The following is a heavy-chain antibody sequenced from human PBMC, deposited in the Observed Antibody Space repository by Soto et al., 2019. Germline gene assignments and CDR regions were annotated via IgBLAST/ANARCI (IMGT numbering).Heavy chain of an antibody. CDR3: AKERGLFHDCWSGYYDFDY. Sequence: QVQLVESGGGVVQPGRSLRLSCAASGFTFSSYGMHWVRQAPGKGLEWVAVISYDGSNKYYADSVKGRFTISRDNSKNTLYVQMNSLRAEDTAVYYCAKERGLFHDCWSGYYDFDYWGQGTLVTVSS. CDR1: GFTFSSYG. D-gene: IGHD3-3*01. J-gene: IGHJ4*02. V-gene: IGHV3-30*18. CDR2: ISYDGSNK.